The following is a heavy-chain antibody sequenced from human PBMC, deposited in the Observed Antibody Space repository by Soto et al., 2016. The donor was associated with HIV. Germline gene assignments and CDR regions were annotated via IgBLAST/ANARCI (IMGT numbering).Heavy chain of an antibody. D-gene: IGHD1-26*01. CDR1: GFTFSSYR. CDR2: ITSSGSAI. V-gene: IGHV3-48*01. Sequence: EVQLVESGGGLVQPGGSLRVSCAASGFTFSSYRMNWVRQAPGKGLEWLAFITSSGSAIYYADSVKGHSTSPETMPRTYCNLQMNSLRAEDTAVYYCAREVGATRLEYWGQGTLVTVSS. CDR3: AREVGATRLEY. J-gene: IGHJ4*02.